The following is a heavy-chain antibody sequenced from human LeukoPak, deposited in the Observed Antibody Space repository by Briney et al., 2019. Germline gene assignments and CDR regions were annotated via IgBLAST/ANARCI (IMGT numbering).Heavy chain of an antibody. CDR1: GYTFTSYY. CDR3: ARSTPYYYGSGSYPSWFDP. J-gene: IGHJ5*02. D-gene: IGHD3-10*01. V-gene: IGHV1-46*01. Sequence: ASVKVSCKASGYTFTSYYMHWVRQAPGQGLEWMGIINPSGGSTSYAQKFQGRVTMTRDTSTSTVYMELSSLRSEDTAVYYCARSTPYYYGSGSYPSWFDPWGQGTLVTVSS. CDR2: INPSGGST.